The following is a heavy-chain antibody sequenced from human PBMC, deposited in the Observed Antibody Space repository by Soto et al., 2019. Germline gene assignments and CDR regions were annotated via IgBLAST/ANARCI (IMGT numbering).Heavy chain of an antibody. Sequence: ASVKVSCKASGYTFTGYYMHWVRQAPGQGLEWMGWINPNSGGTNYAQKFQGRGTMTRDTSISTAYMELSRLRSDDTAVYYCARDLGVLLWFGELERQLDYWGQGTLVTVS. CDR1: GYTFTGYY. V-gene: IGHV1-2*02. D-gene: IGHD3-10*01. J-gene: IGHJ4*02. CDR2: INPNSGGT. CDR3: ARDLGVLLWFGELERQLDY.